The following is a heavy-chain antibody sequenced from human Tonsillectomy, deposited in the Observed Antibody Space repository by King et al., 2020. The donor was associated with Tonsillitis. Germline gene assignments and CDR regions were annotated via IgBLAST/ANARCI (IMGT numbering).Heavy chain of an antibody. CDR2: IIPIVGVG. V-gene: IGHV1-69*09. J-gene: IGHJ4*02. Sequence: QLVQSGAEVKKPGSSVKVSCQASGGTFSSHAISWVRQAPGQGLAWMGRIIPIVGVGNYAQKFQGRVTITAEKSTSTAYMGLSSLRSEDTAGYYGASGRSSSGWYLHYWGQGTLVTVSS. CDR3: ASGRSSSGWYLHY. CDR1: GGTFSSHA. D-gene: IGHD6-19*01.